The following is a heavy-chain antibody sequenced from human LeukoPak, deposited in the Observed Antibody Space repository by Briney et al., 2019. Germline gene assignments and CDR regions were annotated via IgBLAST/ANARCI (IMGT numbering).Heavy chain of an antibody. J-gene: IGHJ4*02. CDR3: ARDGYKAH. Sequence: SWVRQPPGKGLEWIGYIYYSGSTYYNPSLKSRVTISVDTSKNQFSLKLSSVTAADTAVYYCARDGYKAHWGQGTLVTVSS. CDR2: IYYSGST. D-gene: IGHD5-18*01. V-gene: IGHV4-30-4*08.